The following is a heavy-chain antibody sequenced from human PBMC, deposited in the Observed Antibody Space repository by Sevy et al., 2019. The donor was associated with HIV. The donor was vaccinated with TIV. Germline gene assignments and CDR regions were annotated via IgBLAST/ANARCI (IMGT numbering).Heavy chain of an antibody. CDR3: VRVGGRFGKLFLAYYYGMDV. Sequence: SETLSLTCTVSGGSISSYYWSWIRQPAGKGLEWIGRIYTSGSTNYNPSLKSRVTMSVDTSKNQFSLKLSSVTAADTAVYYCVRVGGRFGKLFLAYYYGMDVWGQGTTVTVSS. D-gene: IGHD3-10*01. CDR2: IYTSGST. CDR1: GGSISSYY. J-gene: IGHJ6*02. V-gene: IGHV4-4*07.